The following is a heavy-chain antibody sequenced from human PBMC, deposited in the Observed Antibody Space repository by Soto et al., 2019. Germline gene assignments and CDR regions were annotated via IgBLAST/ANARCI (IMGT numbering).Heavy chain of an antibody. Sequence: QVQLVQSGAEVKKPGASVKVSCKASGYTFTSYDINWVRQATGQGLEWMGWMNPNSGNTGYAQKFQSRVTITRNTSISTAYMELSSLRSEDTAVDYYARSTNDYGDRHWGQGTLVTVSS. CDR1: GYTFTSYD. V-gene: IGHV1-8*01. CDR3: ARSTNDYGDRH. J-gene: IGHJ4*02. CDR2: MNPNSGNT. D-gene: IGHD4-17*01.